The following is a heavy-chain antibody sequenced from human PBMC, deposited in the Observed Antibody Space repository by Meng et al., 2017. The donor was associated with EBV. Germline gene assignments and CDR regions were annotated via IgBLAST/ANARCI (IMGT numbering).Heavy chain of an antibody. V-gene: IGHV1-2*06. CDR3: ARVGIAVAGTGDY. CDR1: GYTFTGYY. Sequence: PVPSGAGVKKPGASVKVPCKASGYTFTGYYMHWVRQAPGQGLEWMGRINPNSGGTNYAQKFQGRVTMTRDTSISTAYMELSRLRSDDTAVYYCARVGIAVAGTGDYWGQGTLVTVSS. J-gene: IGHJ4*02. D-gene: IGHD6-19*01. CDR2: INPNSGGT.